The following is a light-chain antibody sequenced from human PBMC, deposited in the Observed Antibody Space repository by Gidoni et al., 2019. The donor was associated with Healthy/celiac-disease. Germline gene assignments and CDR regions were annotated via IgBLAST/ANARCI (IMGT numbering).Light chain of an antibody. Sequence: EIVMTQSPATLSVSQGERATLSCRASQSVSSNLAWYQQKPGQATRLLIYGASTRATGIPARFSGSGSGTEFTLTISSLQSEDFVVYYCQQYNNWWTFGQGTKVEIK. CDR3: QQYNNWWT. V-gene: IGKV3-15*01. J-gene: IGKJ1*01. CDR1: QSVSSN. CDR2: GAS.